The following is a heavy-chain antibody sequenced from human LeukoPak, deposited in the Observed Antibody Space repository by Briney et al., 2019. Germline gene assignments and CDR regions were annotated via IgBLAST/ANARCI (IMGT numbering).Heavy chain of an antibody. CDR3: ARDRYYDGRGRFDP. CDR1: GGSVTSGTYH. D-gene: IGHD3-16*01. V-gene: IGHV4-39*07. Sequence: SETLSLTCSVSGGSVTSGTYHWGWIRQPPGKGLEWIGSVYFDGGTHYNPSLRSRATISVDTSKNQFSLRLSSVTAADTALYYCARDRYYDGRGRFDPWGQGTLVTVSS. CDR2: VYFDGGT. J-gene: IGHJ5*02.